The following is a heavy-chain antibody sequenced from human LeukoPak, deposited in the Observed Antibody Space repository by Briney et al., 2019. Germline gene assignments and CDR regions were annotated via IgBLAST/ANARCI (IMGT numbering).Heavy chain of an antibody. D-gene: IGHD1-14*01. CDR3: AESRLAEPHFDY. V-gene: IGHV3-23*01. Sequence: PGGSLRLSCAASGFTFSSYAMSWVRQAPGKGLEWVSAISGSGGSTYYADSVKGRFTISRDNSKNTLYLQMNSLRAEDTAVYYRAESRLAEPHFDYWGQGTLVTVSS. CDR1: GFTFSSYA. CDR2: ISGSGGST. J-gene: IGHJ4*02.